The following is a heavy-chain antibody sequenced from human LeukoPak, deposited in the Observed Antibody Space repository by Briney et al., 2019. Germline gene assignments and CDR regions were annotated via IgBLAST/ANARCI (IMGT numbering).Heavy chain of an antibody. J-gene: IGHJ5*02. D-gene: IGHD2-2*01. CDR1: GYSFTNYG. CDR3: ARGGRGCSSIRCYWEDWFDP. CDR2: ISGYNANA. V-gene: IGHV1-18*01. Sequence: ASVKVSCKASGYSFTNYGITWIREAPGQGPEWLGWISGYNANAHYAQNVQGRVTLTTDTSTNTAYMELRGLTSDDTAMYYCARGGRGCSSIRCYWEDWFDPWGQGTLVIVSS.